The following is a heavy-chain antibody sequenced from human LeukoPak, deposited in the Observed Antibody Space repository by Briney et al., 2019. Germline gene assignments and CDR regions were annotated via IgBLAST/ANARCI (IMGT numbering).Heavy chain of an antibody. J-gene: IGHJ4*02. V-gene: IGHV4-4*02. Sequence: SETLFLTCAVSGASISSSNWWYWVRQSPGKGLEWIGEVYHTGSTNYNPSLRSRVTMSIDTSKNQFSLKLSSVTAADTAVYYCARDMQAGSYGRFDYWGQGTLVTVSS. D-gene: IGHD5-18*01. CDR1: GASISSSNW. CDR3: ARDMQAGSYGRFDY. CDR2: VYHTGST.